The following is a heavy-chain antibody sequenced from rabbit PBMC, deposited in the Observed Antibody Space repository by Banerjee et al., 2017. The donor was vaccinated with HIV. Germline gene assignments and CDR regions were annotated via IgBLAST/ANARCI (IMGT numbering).Heavy chain of an antibody. CDR3: ARNYVNTFDP. CDR2: INANDGDT. D-gene: IGHD1-1*01. CDR1: GFPFSNKAV. V-gene: IGHV1S45*01. J-gene: IGHJ2*01. Sequence: QEQLEESGGGLVKPEGSLTLTCKASGFPFSNKAVMCWVRQAPGKGLEWIACINANDGDTDYANWPKGRFTISKTSSTTVTLQMTGLTAADTATYFCARNYVNTFDPRGPGTLVTVS.